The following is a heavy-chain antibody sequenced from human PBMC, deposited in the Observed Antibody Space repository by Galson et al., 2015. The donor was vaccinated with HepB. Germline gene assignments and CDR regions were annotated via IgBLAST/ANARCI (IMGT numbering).Heavy chain of an antibody. Sequence: SLRLSCAASGFTFSDYYMSWIRQAPGKGLEWVSYISSSSSYTNYADSVKGRFTISRDNAKNSLYLQMNSLRAEDTAVYYCASFSGPFDYWGQGTLVTVSS. CDR3: ASFSGPFDY. D-gene: IGHD2-8*02. V-gene: IGHV3-11*03. CDR1: GFTFSDYY. CDR2: ISSSSSYT. J-gene: IGHJ4*02.